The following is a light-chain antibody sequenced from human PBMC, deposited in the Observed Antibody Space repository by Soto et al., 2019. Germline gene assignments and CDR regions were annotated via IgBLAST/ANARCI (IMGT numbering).Light chain of an antibody. Sequence: QSALTQPASVSGSPGQSITISCTGTSSDVGSYNLVSWYQQHPGKAPKLMIYEGNKRPSGASNRFSGSKSANTASLTISGLQTEDEADYYCCSYAGTNTFVFGTGTKLTVL. V-gene: IGLV2-23*01. CDR2: EGN. CDR1: SSDVGSYNL. J-gene: IGLJ1*01. CDR3: CSYAGTNTFV.